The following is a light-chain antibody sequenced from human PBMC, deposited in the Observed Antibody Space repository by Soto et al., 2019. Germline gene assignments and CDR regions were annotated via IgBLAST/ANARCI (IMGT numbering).Light chain of an antibody. CDR1: QSVSSN. J-gene: IGKJ1*01. CDR3: QQYNNSWP. Sequence: EVVMTQSPATLSVSPGERATLSCRASQSVSSNLAWFQQKPGQAPRLLIYDASTRATGIPARLSGSGSGTEFTLIISSLQFEDFAVYYCQQYNNSWPFGQRTTVEI. CDR2: DAS. V-gene: IGKV3-15*01.